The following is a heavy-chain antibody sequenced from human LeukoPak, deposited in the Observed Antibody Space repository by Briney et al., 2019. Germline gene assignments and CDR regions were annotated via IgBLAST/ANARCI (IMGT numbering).Heavy chain of an antibody. CDR1: GFTFSDYA. J-gene: IGHJ4*02. CDR2: ISTDGRGT. V-gene: IGHV3-64*01. D-gene: IGHD3-22*01. Sequence: GGSLRLSCAASGFTFSDYAMHWVRQAPGKGLEYVSAISTDGRGTYYANSVKGRFTISRDNSKNTIYLQMGSLRVENMAVYYCATYYDSSYGYWGQGTLVTVSS. CDR3: ATYYDSSYGY.